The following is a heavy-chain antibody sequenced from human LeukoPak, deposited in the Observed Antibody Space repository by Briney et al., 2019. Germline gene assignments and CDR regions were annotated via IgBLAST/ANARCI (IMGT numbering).Heavy chain of an antibody. J-gene: IGHJ4*02. CDR1: GGSISSGNW. Sequence: SGTLSLTCAVSGGSISSGNWWSWVCPPPGKGLEWIGEIYHSGGTNYNPSLKSRVTISVDKSKNQFSRKLSSVTAADTAVYYCASSGAGSSKDYWGQGTLVTVSS. V-gene: IGHV4-4*02. CDR3: ASSGAGSSKDY. CDR2: IYHSGGT. D-gene: IGHD3-10*01.